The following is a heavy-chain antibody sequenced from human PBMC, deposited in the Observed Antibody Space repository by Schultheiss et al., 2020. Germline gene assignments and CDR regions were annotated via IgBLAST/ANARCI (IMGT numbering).Heavy chain of an antibody. Sequence: ASVKVSCKISGYSLTGLSMHWVRQATGQGLEWMGWMNPNSGNTGYAQKFQGRVTMTRNTSISTAYMELSSLRSEDTAVYYCARAKRITMIVVVHRGAFDIWGQGTMVTV. CDR2: MNPNSGNT. D-gene: IGHD3-22*01. J-gene: IGHJ3*02. CDR3: ARAKRITMIVVVHRGAFDI. CDR1: GYSLTGLS. V-gene: IGHV1-8*02.